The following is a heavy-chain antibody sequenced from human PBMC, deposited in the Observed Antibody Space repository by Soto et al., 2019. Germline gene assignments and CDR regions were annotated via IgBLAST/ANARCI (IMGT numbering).Heavy chain of an antibody. J-gene: IGHJ5*02. CDR3: VRTPQPQPPLHGCDP. CDR1: GFSLTTSEVA. D-gene: IGHD2-15*01. CDR2: IYWDDDK. Sequence: QIILKESGPALVKPTQTLTLTCTFSGFSLTTSEVAVAWIRQPPGKALEWLALIYWDDDKRYSPSLKSRLTITKDSYKTQGVVRMTNMDPVGTATYYCVRTPQPQPPLHGCDPWGQGTLVAVSS. V-gene: IGHV2-5*02.